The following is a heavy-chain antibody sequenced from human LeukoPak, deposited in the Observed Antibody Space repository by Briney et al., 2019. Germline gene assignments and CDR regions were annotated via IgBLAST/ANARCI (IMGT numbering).Heavy chain of an antibody. D-gene: IGHD2-15*01. Sequence: QPGGSLRLSCAASGFTFSSYWMTWVRQAPGKGLEWVANIKQDGSERYYVDSVKGRYTISRDNAKNSLFLQMNSLRVEDTAVYYCARTRWLDYWGQGTLVTVSS. CDR2: IKQDGSER. V-gene: IGHV3-7*01. J-gene: IGHJ4*02. CDR3: ARTRWLDY. CDR1: GFTFSSYW.